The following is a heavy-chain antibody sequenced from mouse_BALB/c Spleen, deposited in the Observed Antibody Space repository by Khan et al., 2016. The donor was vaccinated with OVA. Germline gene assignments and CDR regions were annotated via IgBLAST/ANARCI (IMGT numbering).Heavy chain of an antibody. CDR2: INPYTGEP. CDR3: ARSASSWDSDV. J-gene: IGHJ1*01. V-gene: IGHV9-1*02. Sequence: QIQLVQSGPELKKPGATVKISCKASGYTFTNYGMNWVKQAPGKGLKWMGWINPYTGEPTYADDFKDRFTFSLETSASTAYLQLSNLKNEDLTTYFGARSASSWDSDVWGAGTTVTVSS. CDR1: GYTFTNYG.